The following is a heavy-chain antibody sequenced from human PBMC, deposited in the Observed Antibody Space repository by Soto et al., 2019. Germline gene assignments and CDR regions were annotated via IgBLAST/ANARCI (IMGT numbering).Heavy chain of an antibody. CDR3: ARDVPPRLGGMDV. D-gene: IGHD5-12*01. Sequence: QGQLVQSGAEVKKPGSSVKVSCKASGGTFSSYAISWVRQAPGQGLEWMGGIIPIFGTANYAQKVQGRVTITADESTSTDYMDLSSLRSEDTAVYYCARDVPPRLGGMDVWGQGTTVTVSS. J-gene: IGHJ6*02. V-gene: IGHV1-69*12. CDR2: IIPIFGTA. CDR1: GGTFSSYA.